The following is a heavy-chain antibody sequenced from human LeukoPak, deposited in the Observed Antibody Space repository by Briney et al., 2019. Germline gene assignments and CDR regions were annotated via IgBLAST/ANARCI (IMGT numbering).Heavy chain of an antibody. V-gene: IGHV4-59*12. D-gene: IGHD1-1*01. CDR1: GGSISSYY. CDR3: ARWFKVDNTLDY. Sequence: SETLSLTCTVSGGSISSYYWSWIRQPPGKGLEWIGYIYYSGSTNYNPSLKSRVTISVDTSKDQFSLKLSSVTAADTAVYYCARWFKVDNTLDYWGQGTLVTVSS. J-gene: IGHJ4*02. CDR2: IYYSGST.